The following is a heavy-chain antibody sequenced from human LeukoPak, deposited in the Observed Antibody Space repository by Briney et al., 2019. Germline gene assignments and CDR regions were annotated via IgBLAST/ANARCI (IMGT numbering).Heavy chain of an antibody. CDR2: LYSNGSV. D-gene: IGHD2/OR15-2a*01. CDR1: GFSISSGY. J-gene: IGHJ4*02. V-gene: IGHV3-66*01. Sequence: GGSLRLSCVASGFSISSGYMTWARQAPGKALEWVSLLYSNGSVYYRDSLKRTLTISRDNSKITLHLQMDTLRTEDTAMYYCARDPRQGSMTLHWGQRIMVTASS. CDR3: ARDPRQGSMTLH.